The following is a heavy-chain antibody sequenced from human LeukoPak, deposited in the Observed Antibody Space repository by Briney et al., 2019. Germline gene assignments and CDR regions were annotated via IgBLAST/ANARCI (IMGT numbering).Heavy chain of an antibody. J-gene: IGHJ4*02. D-gene: IGHD2-21*02. CDR2: IYYSGST. CDR1: GGSISSSSYY. CDR3: ARLTAAYCGGDCYSTGVYYFDY. V-gene: IGHV4-39*01. Sequence: SETLSLTCTVSGGSISSSSYYWGWIRQPPGKGLEWLGSIYYSGSTYYNPSLKSRVTISVDTSKNQFSLKLSSVTAADTAVYYCARLTAAYCGGDCYSTGVYYFDYWGQGTLVTVSS.